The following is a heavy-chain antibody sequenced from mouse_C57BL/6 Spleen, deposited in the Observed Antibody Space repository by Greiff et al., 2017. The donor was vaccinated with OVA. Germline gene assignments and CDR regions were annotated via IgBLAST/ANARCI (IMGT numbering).Heavy chain of an antibody. CDR3: AIMFSYGSSLDY. J-gene: IGHJ2*01. CDR1: GFNIKDYY. D-gene: IGHD1-1*01. CDR2: IDPEDGET. Sequence: VQLQQSGAELVKPGASVKLSCTASGFNIKDYYMHWVKQRTEQGLEWIGRIDPEDGETKYAPKFKGKATITADTSYNTAYLQLSSLTSKDTAVYYCAIMFSYGSSLDYWGQGTTLTVSS. V-gene: IGHV14-2*01.